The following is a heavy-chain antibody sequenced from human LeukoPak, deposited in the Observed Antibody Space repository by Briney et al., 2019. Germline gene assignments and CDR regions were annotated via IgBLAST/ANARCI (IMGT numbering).Heavy chain of an antibody. J-gene: IGHJ6*03. CDR1: GYTFTSYY. CDR3: ARDQTKYSSGWYWYYYMDV. D-gene: IGHD6-19*01. CDR2: INPSGGST. Sequence: RASVKVSCKASGYTFTSYYMHWVRQAPGQGLEWMGIINPSGGSTSYAQKFQGRVTMTRDMSTSTVYMELSSLRSEDTAVYYCARDQTKYSSGWYWYYYMDVWGKGTTVTVSS. V-gene: IGHV1-46*01.